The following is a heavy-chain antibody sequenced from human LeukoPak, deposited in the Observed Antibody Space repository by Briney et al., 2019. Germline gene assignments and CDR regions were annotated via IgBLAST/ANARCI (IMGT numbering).Heavy chain of an antibody. CDR3: ARGPNYYYDSSGYYFDY. Sequence: GGSLSLSCAASGFTFSSYGMHWVRQAPGKGLEWVAVIWYDGSNKYYADSVKGRFTISRDNSKNTLYLQMNSLRAEDTAVYYCARGPNYYYDSSGYYFDYWGQGTLVTVSS. D-gene: IGHD3-22*01. CDR2: IWYDGSNK. J-gene: IGHJ4*02. V-gene: IGHV3-33*01. CDR1: GFTFSSYG.